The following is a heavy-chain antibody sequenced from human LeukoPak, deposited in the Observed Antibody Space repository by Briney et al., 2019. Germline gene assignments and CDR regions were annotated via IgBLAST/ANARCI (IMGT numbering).Heavy chain of an antibody. CDR3: AREVVSIPSYFES. Sequence: QAGGSLRLSCAASGFTVSSSYMYWVRQAPGKGLEWVSFFYRGDSTYYAESVRDRFTISRDNSKNTLYLLMNSLIPEDTAVYYCAREVVSIPSYFESWGQGTLVTVSS. J-gene: IGHJ4*02. CDR2: FYRGDST. D-gene: IGHD2-15*01. V-gene: IGHV3-53*01. CDR1: GFTVSSSY.